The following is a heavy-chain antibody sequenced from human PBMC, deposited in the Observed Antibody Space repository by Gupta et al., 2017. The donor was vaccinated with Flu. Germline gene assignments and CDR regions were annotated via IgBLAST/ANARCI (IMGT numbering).Heavy chain of an antibody. CDR2: VGAGGDRT. CDR3: AKDRSGNPAIDY. Sequence: EVQLLESGGGVVQPGESLRLSCVVSGLTFRDYAMYWVRQAPGKGLEWLSTVGAGGDRTYYADSVMGRFTISRDNSKNTIYLQMNSLTGDDTAVYYCAKDRSGNPAIDYWGQGALVTVSA. CDR1: GLTFRDYA. V-gene: IGHV3-23*01. J-gene: IGHJ4*02. D-gene: IGHD6-13*01.